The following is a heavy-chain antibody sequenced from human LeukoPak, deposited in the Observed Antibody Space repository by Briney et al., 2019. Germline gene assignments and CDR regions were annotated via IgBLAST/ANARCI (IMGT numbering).Heavy chain of an antibody. CDR3: ARGVYDFWSGPYYYYYYGMDV. J-gene: IGHJ6*02. D-gene: IGHD3-3*01. CDR1: GFTFSSYS. Sequence: GGSLRLSCAASGFTFSSYSMNWVRQAPGKGLEWVSYISSSSSTIYYADSVKGRFTISRDNAKNSLYLQMNSLRDEDTAVYYCARGVYDFWSGPYYYYYYGMDVWGQGTTVTVSS. CDR2: ISSSSSTI. V-gene: IGHV3-48*02.